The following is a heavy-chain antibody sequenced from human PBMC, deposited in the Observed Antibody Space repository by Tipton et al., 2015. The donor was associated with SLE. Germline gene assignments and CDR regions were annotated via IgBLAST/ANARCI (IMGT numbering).Heavy chain of an antibody. D-gene: IGHD3-10*01. Sequence: TLSLTCTVSGGSISSSSYYWGWIRQHPGKGLEWIGSIYYSGRTYYNPSLKSRVTLSVDTSKNQFSLKLSSVTAADTAEYYCARHDTAYGGKGYWGQGTLVTVSS. CDR2: IYYSGRT. CDR3: ARHDTAYGGKGY. V-gene: IGHV4-39*01. CDR1: GGSISSSSYY. J-gene: IGHJ4*02.